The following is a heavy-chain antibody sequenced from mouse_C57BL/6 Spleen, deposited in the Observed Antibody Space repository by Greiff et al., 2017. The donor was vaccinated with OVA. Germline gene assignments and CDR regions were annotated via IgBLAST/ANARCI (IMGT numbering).Heavy chain of an antibody. D-gene: IGHD2-1*01. J-gene: IGHJ2*01. V-gene: IGHV1-81*01. Sequence: VQLKQSGAELARPGASVKLSCKASGYTFTSYGISWVKQRTGQGLEWIGEIYPRSGNTYYNEKFKGKATLTADKSSSTAYMELRSLTSEDSAVYFCARGYGNSHFDYWGQGTTLTVSS. CDR1: GYTFTSYG. CDR3: ARGYGNSHFDY. CDR2: IYPRSGNT.